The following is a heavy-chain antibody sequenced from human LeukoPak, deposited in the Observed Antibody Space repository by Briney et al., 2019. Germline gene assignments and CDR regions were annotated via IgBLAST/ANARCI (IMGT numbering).Heavy chain of an antibody. Sequence: EASVKVSCKASGYTFTSYYMHWVRQAPGQGLEWMGIINPSGGSTSYAQKFQGRVTMTRDTSTSTAYMELSRLRSDDTAVYYCARRGHGTVAVHNWFDPWGQGTLVTVSS. CDR3: ARRGHGTVAVHNWFDP. CDR1: GYTFTSYY. CDR2: INPSGGST. J-gene: IGHJ5*02. D-gene: IGHD6-19*01. V-gene: IGHV1-46*01.